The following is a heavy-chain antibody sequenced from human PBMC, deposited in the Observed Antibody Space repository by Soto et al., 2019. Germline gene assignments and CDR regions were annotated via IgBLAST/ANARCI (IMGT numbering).Heavy chain of an antibody. D-gene: IGHD4-17*01. J-gene: IGHJ6*02. CDR3: ARWVTTVTPLSSPHYGMDV. CDR1: GGSISSGGYY. Sequence: QVQLQESGPGLVKPSQTLSLTCTVSGGSISSGGYYWSWIRQHPGKGLEWIGYIYYSGSTYYNPSLKSRVTISVDTSKNQFSLKLSSVTAADTAVYYCARWVTTVTPLSSPHYGMDVWGQGTTVTVSS. V-gene: IGHV4-31*03. CDR2: IYYSGST.